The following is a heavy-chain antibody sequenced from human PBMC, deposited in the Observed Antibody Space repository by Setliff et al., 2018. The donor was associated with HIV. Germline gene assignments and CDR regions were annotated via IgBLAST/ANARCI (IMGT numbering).Heavy chain of an antibody. D-gene: IGHD2-2*01. V-gene: IGHV4-4*08. CDR3: ARHAPYPPWAYYYYYMDV. CDR2: VSTTDGA. J-gene: IGHJ6*03. CDR1: ADSVTSCS. Sequence: SETLSLTCSVSADSVTSCSWEWIRQPPGRRLEWIGSVSTTDGATYNPSLKSRLTISVGTSKNQISLQLTSVTAADTAVYYCARHAPYPPWAYYYYYMDVWGKGTTVTVSS.